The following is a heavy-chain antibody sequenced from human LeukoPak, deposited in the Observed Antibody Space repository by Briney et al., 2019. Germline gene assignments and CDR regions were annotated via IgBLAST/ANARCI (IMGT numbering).Heavy chain of an antibody. Sequence: GGSLRLSCAASGFTFSSYAMSWVRQAPGKGLEWVSAISGSDGSTYYADTVKGGFTISRENSKNTLYLQMNSLRAEDTAVYYCAKYVTTIFGVVISPFDYWGQGTLVTVSS. V-gene: IGHV3-23*01. D-gene: IGHD3-3*01. J-gene: IGHJ4*02. CDR1: GFTFSSYA. CDR3: AKYVTTIFGVVISPFDY. CDR2: ISGSDGST.